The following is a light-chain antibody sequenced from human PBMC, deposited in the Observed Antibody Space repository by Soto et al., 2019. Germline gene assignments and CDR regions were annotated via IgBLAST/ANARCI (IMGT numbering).Light chain of an antibody. CDR2: TTC. J-gene: IGKJ1*01. Sequence: DIVLTQSPGTLSLSPGERATLSCRASQSVGSYLAWYQQKPGQPPRLLIHTTCNRATDNPDRFSGSGSGTDFTLTISCLEPEDFAVYYCQHYGGSPWTFGQGTKVEI. CDR1: QSVGSY. CDR3: QHYGGSPWT. V-gene: IGKV3-20*01.